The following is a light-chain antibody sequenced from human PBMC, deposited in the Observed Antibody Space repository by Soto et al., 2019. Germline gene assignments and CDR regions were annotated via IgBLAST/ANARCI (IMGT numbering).Light chain of an antibody. CDR1: QSVSSSY. CDR2: GAS. CDR3: QQCDGSPRLT. J-gene: IGKJ4*01. Sequence: EIVLTQSPGTLSLSPGERATLSCRASQSVSSSYLASYQQKPGQAPRLLIYGASSRATDIPDRFSGSGSGTDFTPTISRLEPEDFAVYYWQQCDGSPRLTCGGGTKLEIK. V-gene: IGKV3-20*01.